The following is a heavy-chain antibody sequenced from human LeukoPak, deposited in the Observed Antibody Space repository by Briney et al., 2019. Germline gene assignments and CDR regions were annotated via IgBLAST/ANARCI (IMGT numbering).Heavy chain of an antibody. D-gene: IGHD4-11*01. CDR2: IIPIFGTA. J-gene: IGHJ5*02. CDR1: GGTFSSYA. V-gene: IGHV1-69*05. CDR3: ASSLFATTVTTKNWFDP. Sequence: SVKVSCKASGGTFSSYAISWVRQAPAQGLEWMGGIIPIFGTANYAQKFQGRVTITTDESTSTAYMELSSLRSEDTAVYYCASSLFATTVTTKNWFDPWGQGTLVTVSS.